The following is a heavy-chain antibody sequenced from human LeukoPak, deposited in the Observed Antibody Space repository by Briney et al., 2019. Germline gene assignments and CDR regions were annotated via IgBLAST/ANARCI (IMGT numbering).Heavy chain of an antibody. CDR2: ISNSGSTI. Sequence: GGSLRLSCAASGFTFSNYEMNWVRQAPGKGLEWVSYISNSGSTIYYADSVKGRFTISRDNAKNSLYLQMNSLRAEDTAVYYCARSLFWDILAPGAFDIWGQGTMVTVSS. D-gene: IGHD3-9*01. CDR1: GFTFSNYE. CDR3: ARSLFWDILAPGAFDI. J-gene: IGHJ3*02. V-gene: IGHV3-48*03.